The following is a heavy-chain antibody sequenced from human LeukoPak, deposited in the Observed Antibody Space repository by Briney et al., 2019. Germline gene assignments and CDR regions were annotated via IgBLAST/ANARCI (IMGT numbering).Heavy chain of an antibody. J-gene: IGHJ4*02. CDR2: IKQDGSET. V-gene: IGHV3-7*01. D-gene: IGHD2-2*02. CDR3: ARSPGYCSSNSCYKMTIPFDY. CDR1: GFTFSRYW. Sequence: GGSLRLPCAASGFTFSRYWMSWVRQAPRKGLEWVANIKQDGSETYYVDSVKGRFTISRDNAKDSLYLQMNSLRAEDTAVYYCARSPGYCSSNSCYKMTIPFDYWGQGTLVTVSS.